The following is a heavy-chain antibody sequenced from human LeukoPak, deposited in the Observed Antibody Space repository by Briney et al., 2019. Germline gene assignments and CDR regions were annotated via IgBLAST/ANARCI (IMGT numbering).Heavy chain of an antibody. J-gene: IGHJ4*02. Sequence: SETLSLTCTVAGVSISDFHWSWLRQSPEKGLEWIGWITNSGDANYNPSLESRLAMSAETTKRQLSLRVASVTDADTAVYYCARHVEHAAYFHHWGQGILVTVSS. CDR3: ARHVEHAAYFHH. D-gene: IGHD1/OR15-1a*01. V-gene: IGHV4-59*08. CDR2: ITNSGDA. CDR1: GVSISDFH.